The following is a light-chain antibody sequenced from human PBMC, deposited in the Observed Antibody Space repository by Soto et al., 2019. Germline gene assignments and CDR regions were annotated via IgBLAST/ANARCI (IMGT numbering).Light chain of an antibody. J-gene: IGLJ1*01. CDR3: GSWDSSLSDYV. Sequence: VVTQPRSVSAAPGQKVTISCSGSSSNIGGNSVSWYQQLPGTAPKLLIYDDNKRPSGIPDRFSGSKSGTSATLGITGFQTGDEADYYCGSWDSSLSDYVFGTGTKVTXL. V-gene: IGLV1-51*01. CDR2: DDN. CDR1: SSNIGGNS.